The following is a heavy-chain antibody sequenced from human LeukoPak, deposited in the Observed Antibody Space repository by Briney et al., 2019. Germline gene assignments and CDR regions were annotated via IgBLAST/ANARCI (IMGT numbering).Heavy chain of an antibody. Sequence: SETLSLTCTVSGGSISSGSYYWSWIRQPAGKGLEWIGRIYTSGSTNYNPSLKSRVTISVDTSKNQFSLKLSSVTAADTAVYYCARDSHGTFDYWGQGTLVTVSS. CDR1: GGSISSGSYY. J-gene: IGHJ4*02. CDR3: ARDSHGTFDY. CDR2: IYTSGST. V-gene: IGHV4-61*02.